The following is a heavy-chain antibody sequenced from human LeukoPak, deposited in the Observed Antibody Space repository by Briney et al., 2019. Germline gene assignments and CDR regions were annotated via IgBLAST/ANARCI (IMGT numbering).Heavy chain of an antibody. Sequence: SETLSLTCTVSGGSISSHYWSWIRQPPGKGLERLGYIYYSGTTNYNPSLKSRVTISVDTSKNQFSLKLTSLTAADTAVYYCARGGWSLDYWGQGTLVTVSS. J-gene: IGHJ4*02. CDR1: GGSISSHY. V-gene: IGHV4-59*11. D-gene: IGHD6-19*01. CDR2: IYYSGTT. CDR3: ARGGWSLDY.